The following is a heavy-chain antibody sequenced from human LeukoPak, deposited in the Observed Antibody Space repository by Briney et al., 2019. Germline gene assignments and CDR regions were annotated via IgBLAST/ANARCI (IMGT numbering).Heavy chain of an antibody. Sequence: LGESLKISCKGSGYSFTSYWIGWARQMPGKGLEWMGIIYPGDSDTRYSPSFQGQVTISADKSISTAYLQWSSLKASDTAMYYCARQVPVVGYYDSSGYDYLGQATLVTVSS. CDR2: IYPGDSDT. J-gene: IGHJ4*02. CDR3: ARQVPVVGYYDSSGYDY. D-gene: IGHD3-22*01. CDR1: GYSFTSYW. V-gene: IGHV5-51*01.